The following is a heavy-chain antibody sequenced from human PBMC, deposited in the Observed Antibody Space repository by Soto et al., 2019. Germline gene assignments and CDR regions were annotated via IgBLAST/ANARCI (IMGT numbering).Heavy chain of an antibody. J-gene: IGHJ6*02. CDR3: ARVNYYDSSGYYEHYYYYGMDV. CDR2: IYPGDSDT. Sequence: GESLKISCKGSGYSFTSYWIGWVRQMPGKGLEWMGIIYPGDSDTRYSPSFQGQVTISADKSISTAYLQWSSLKASDTAMYYCARVNYYDSSGYYEHYYYYGMDVWGQGTTVTAP. D-gene: IGHD3-22*01. CDR1: GYSFTSYW. V-gene: IGHV5-51*01.